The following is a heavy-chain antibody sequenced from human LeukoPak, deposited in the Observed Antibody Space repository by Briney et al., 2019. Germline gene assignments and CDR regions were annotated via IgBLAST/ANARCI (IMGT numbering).Heavy chain of an antibody. D-gene: IGHD5-24*01. V-gene: IGHV3-23*01. CDR2: ISRSGDET. Sequence: GGSLRLSCVPSGITFSNSALNWVRQAPGKGLEWVSPISRSGDETYYADSVKGLFTISRDNYKNTLYLQMNSLRAEDTAIYHCVKSAGKDGYRDVFDIWGQGTVVTVSS. CDR3: VKSAGKDGYRDVFDI. J-gene: IGHJ3*02. CDR1: GITFSNSA.